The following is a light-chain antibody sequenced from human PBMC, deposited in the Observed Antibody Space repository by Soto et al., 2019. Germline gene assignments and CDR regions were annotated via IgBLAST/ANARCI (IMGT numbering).Light chain of an antibody. CDR3: SVYDDNVNGPV. Sequence: QSVLTQPPSLSGAPGQRVTISCSGSDSNIGRYSVNWYQHLPGTAPKIVIYSDDYRPSGVPDRFSGSTSGTSASLAIIGVPYADEADDYCSVYDDNVNGPVFGGGTKLTVL. CDR1: DSNIGRYS. CDR2: SDD. V-gene: IGLV1-44*01. J-gene: IGLJ3*02.